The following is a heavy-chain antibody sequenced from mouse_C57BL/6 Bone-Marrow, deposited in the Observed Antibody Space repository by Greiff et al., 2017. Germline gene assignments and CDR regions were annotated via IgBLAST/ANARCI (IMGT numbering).Heavy chain of an antibody. CDR3: ASTFYFDY. Sequence: EVQLVESGGGLVKPGGSLKLSCAASGFTFSSYAMSWVRQTPEKRLEWVATISDGGSYTYYPDNVKGRFTISRDNANNNLYLQMSHLKSEDTAMYYCASTFYFDYGGQGTTLTVSA. J-gene: IGHJ2*01. CDR1: GFTFSSYA. CDR2: ISDGGSYT. V-gene: IGHV5-4*01.